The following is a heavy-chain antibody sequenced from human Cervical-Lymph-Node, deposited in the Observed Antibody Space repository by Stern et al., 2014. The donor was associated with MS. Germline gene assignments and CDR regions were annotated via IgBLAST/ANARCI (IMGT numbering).Heavy chain of an antibody. CDR2: IWYDGSNP. Sequence: QVQLVESGGGVVQPGRSLRLSCAASGFSFSRYAMHWVRQAPGKGLEWVALIWYDGSNPYYADSVTGRFTISRDNFKNTLYLQRNSRRAEDTAVYCCARAYSSSHYYFDYWGQGTLVTVSS. D-gene: IGHD6-13*01. V-gene: IGHV3-33*01. CDR3: ARAYSSSHYYFDY. J-gene: IGHJ4*02. CDR1: GFSFSRYA.